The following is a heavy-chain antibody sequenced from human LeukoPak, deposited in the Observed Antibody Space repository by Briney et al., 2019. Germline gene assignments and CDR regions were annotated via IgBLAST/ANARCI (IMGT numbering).Heavy chain of an antibody. CDR2: IYYSGST. J-gene: IGHJ3*02. V-gene: IGHV4-30-4*08. CDR1: GGSISSGDYY. Sequence: SETLSLTCTVSGGSISSGDYYWSWIRQPPGKGLEWIGYIYYSGSTYYNPSLKSRVTISVHTSKNQFSLKLSSVTAADTAVYYCASGYYYDSSGYYGGQHAFDIWGQGTMVTVSS. CDR3: ASGYYYDSSGYYGGQHAFDI. D-gene: IGHD3-22*01.